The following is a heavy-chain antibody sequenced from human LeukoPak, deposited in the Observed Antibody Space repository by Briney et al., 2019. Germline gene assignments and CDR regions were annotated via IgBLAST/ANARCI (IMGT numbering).Heavy chain of an antibody. CDR3: ACSSSSYDDY. CDR1: GFTFSDYY. J-gene: IGHJ4*02. V-gene: IGHV3-11*04. Sequence: GGSLRLSCAASGFTFSDYYMSWIRQAPGKGLEWVSYISSSGSTKYYADSVKGRFTISRNNAKNPLYLQINSLRPEHTSVYDCACSSSSYDDYGGQGTLVTLPS. CDR2: ISSSGSTK. D-gene: IGHD6-13*01.